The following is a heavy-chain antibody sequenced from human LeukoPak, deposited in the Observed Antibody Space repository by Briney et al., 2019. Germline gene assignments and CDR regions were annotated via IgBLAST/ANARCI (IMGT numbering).Heavy chain of an antibody. D-gene: IGHD3-10*01. J-gene: IGHJ5*02. V-gene: IGHV3-7*01. CDR1: GFTFSSYW. CDR2: IKQDGSVK. CDR3: ARGSIWFGEFNWFDP. Sequence: GGSLRLSCAASGFTFSSYWMSWVRQAPGKGLEWVANIKQDGSVKYYVDSVKGRFTISRDNAKNSLYLQMNSLRAEDTAVYYCARGSIWFGEFNWFDPWGQGTLVTVSS.